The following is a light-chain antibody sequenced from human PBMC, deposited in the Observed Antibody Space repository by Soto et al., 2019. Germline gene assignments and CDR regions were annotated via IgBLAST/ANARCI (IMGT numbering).Light chain of an antibody. J-gene: IGKJ5*01. V-gene: IGKV1-39*01. CDR2: DAS. CDR1: QSISSW. Sequence: GDRVTITCRASQSISSWLAWYQQKPGKAPKLLIYDASSLESGVPSRFSGSGSGTDFTLTISSLQPEDFATYYCQQSHSTPPITFGQGTRLEI. CDR3: QQSHSTPPIT.